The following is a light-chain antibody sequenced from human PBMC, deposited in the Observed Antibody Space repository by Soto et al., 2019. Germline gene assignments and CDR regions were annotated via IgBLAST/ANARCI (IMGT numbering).Light chain of an antibody. J-gene: IGKJ2*01. CDR1: QSVNRN. CDR2: DAS. Sequence: PVNLSVSLGERATLSCRASQSVNRNLAWYHQKPGQAPRLLIYDASARATDIPPRIIGSGSGTEFTLIISSLQSEDFAIYYCQQYNSWPLTFGHGTKLEIK. V-gene: IGKV3-15*01. CDR3: QQYNSWPLT.